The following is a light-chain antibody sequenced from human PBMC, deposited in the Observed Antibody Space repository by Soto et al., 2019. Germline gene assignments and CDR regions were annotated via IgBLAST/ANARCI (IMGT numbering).Light chain of an antibody. CDR3: SSYTTGNSYV. CDR2: EVS. V-gene: IGLV2-14*01. J-gene: IGLJ1*01. CDR1: SSDVGGYNY. Sequence: QSALTQPASVSGYPGQSITISCTERSSDVGGYNYVSWYQQHPGKAPKFMIYEVSRRPSGVSNRFSGSKSGNTAALTVPGLQAEDEADYYCSSYTTGNSYVFGTGTKVTLL.